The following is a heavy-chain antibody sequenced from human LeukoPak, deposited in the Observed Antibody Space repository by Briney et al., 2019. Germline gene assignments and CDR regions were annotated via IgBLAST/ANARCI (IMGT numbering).Heavy chain of an antibody. Sequence: SETLSLTCAVSGGAISSYYWGWIRQPPGKGLEWIGYGHHSDTANYNPSLKSRVTISVDTSKSHFSLKLTSVTAADTAVYYCAGRTSASGTFYYWGQGTLVTVSS. CDR2: GHHSDTA. J-gene: IGHJ4*02. V-gene: IGHV4-59*08. CDR1: GGAISSYY. CDR3: AGRTSASGTFYY. D-gene: IGHD6-13*01.